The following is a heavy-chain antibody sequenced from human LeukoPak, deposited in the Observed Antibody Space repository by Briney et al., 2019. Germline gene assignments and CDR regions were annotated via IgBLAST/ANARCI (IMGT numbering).Heavy chain of an antibody. V-gene: IGHV5-51*01. J-gene: IGHJ4*02. CDR3: AKRVGGCIDY. Sequence: ESLKISCKGSGYIFTNYWIGRVRQVPGKGLEWMGIIYPGDSDTRYSPSFQGQVTISADKSINTAYLQWSSLKASDTAIYYCAKRVGGCIDYWGQGTLVTVSS. CDR1: GYIFTNYW. CDR2: IYPGDSDT. D-gene: IGHD6-25*01.